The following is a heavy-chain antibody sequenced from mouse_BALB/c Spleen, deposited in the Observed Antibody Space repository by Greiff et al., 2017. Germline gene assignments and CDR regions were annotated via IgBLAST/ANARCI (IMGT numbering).Heavy chain of an antibody. V-gene: IGHV1S56*01. CDR3: AIKSSYWYFDV. CDR1: GYTLTSYD. Sequence: QVQLQQSGPELVKPGALVKISCKSSGYTLTSYDINWVRQRPGQGLEWIGWIYPGDGSTKYNEKFKGKATLTADKSSSTAYMQLSSLTSENSAVYFCAIKSSYWYFDVWGAGTTVTVSS. J-gene: IGHJ1*01. D-gene: IGHD1-3*01. CDR2: IYPGDGST.